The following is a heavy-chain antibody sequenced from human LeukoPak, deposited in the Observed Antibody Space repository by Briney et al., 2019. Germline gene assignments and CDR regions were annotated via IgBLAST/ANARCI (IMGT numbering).Heavy chain of an antibody. CDR3: ARDYPKGSSWYGGLKGTDY. CDR1: GYTFTSYY. V-gene: IGHV1-2*02. D-gene: IGHD6-13*01. CDR2: INPNSGGT. Sequence: GASVTVSCKASGYTFTSYYMHWVRQAPGQGLEWMGWINPNSGGTNYARKFQGRVTMTRDTSISTAYMELSRLRSDDTAVYYCARDYPKGSSWYGGLKGTDYWGQGTLVTVSS. J-gene: IGHJ4*02.